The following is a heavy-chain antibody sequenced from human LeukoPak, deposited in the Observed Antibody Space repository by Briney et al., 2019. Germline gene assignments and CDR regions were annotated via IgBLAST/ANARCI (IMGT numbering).Heavy chain of an antibody. J-gene: IGHJ4*02. CDR1: GASIRSFY. CDR3: ARRGNSWNDFDS. Sequence: SETLSLTCTVSGASIRSFYWSWIRQPPGKGLEWIAYVHYSAITNYNPSLKSRVSISVDTSKSQFSLSLSSVTAADTAVYYCARRGNSWNDFDSWGQGTLVTVSS. D-gene: IGHD1-1*01. CDR2: VHYSAIT. V-gene: IGHV4-59*08.